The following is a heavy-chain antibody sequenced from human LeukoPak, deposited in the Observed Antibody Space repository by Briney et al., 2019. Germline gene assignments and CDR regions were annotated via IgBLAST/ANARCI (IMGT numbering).Heavy chain of an antibody. CDR1: GYSISSGYY. Sequence: SETLSLXCAVSGYSISSGYYWGWIRQPPGKGLEWIGSIYHSGSTYYNPSLKSRVTISVDTSKNQCSLKLSSVTAADTAVYYCARHLDGVDYWGQGTLVTVSS. CDR3: ARHLDGVDY. V-gene: IGHV4-38-2*01. J-gene: IGHJ4*02. CDR2: IYHSGST.